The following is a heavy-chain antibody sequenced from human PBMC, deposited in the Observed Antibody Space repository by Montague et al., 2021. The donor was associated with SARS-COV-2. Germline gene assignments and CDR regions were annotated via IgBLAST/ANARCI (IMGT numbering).Heavy chain of an antibody. J-gene: IGHJ4*02. Sequence: WIGRIYNSGSTSYNPSLKSRVTMSVDTSKNQFSLKLSSATAADTAVYYCVRDQGRSNWNYPDYWGQGTLVTVSS. CDR3: VRDQGRSNWNYPDY. V-gene: IGHV4-4*07. CDR2: IYNSGST. D-gene: IGHD1-20*01.